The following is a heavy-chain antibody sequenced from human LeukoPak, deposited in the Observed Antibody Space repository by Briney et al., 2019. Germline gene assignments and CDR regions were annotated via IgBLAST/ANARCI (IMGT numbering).Heavy chain of an antibody. CDR3: ARGWGTAASPATL. Sequence: SETLSLSCGVYGGSPSGYYWSWIRQPPGKGLEWIGEINHSGSTNYNPSLKSRVTISVDTSKNQFSLKVSSVTAADTAVFYCARGWGTAASPATLWGQGTLVTVSS. CDR1: GGSPSGYY. J-gene: IGHJ4*02. D-gene: IGHD6-13*01. CDR2: INHSGST. V-gene: IGHV4-34*01.